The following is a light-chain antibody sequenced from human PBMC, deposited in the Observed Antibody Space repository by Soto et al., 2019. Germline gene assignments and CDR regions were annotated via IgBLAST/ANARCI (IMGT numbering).Light chain of an antibody. Sequence: EIVLTQSPGTLSLSPGERATLSCXXXQSVSSSYLAWYQQQPGQAPRLLIYGASSRATGIPDRFSGSGSGTDFTLTISRLEPEDFAVYYCQQYGSSPTWTFGQGTKVEIK. CDR2: GAS. CDR1: QSVSSSY. J-gene: IGKJ1*01. CDR3: QQYGSSPTWT. V-gene: IGKV3-20*01.